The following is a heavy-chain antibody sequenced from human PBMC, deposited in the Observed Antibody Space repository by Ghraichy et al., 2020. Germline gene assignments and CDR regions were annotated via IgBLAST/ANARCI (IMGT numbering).Heavy chain of an antibody. CDR2: ISSSSSYI. Sequence: GGSLRLSCAASGFTFSSYSMNWVRQAPGKGLEWVSSISSSSSYIYYADSVKGRFTISRDNAKNSLYLQMNSLRAEDTAVYYCARDAGVKYQLLHGDAFDIWGQGTMVTVSS. CDR3: ARDAGVKYQLLHGDAFDI. V-gene: IGHV3-21*01. J-gene: IGHJ3*02. D-gene: IGHD2-2*01. CDR1: GFTFSSYS.